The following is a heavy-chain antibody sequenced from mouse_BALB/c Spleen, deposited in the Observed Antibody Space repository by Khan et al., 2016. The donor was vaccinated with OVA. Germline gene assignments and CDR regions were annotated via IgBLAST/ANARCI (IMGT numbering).Heavy chain of an antibody. Sequence: QVQLQQSGAELAKPGASVKMSCKASGYTFTSYWMHWVKQRPGQGLEWIGYINPSTGYTESNQKFKDKATLTADKSSSTAYMQLSSLTPEDSAVYYCARKVHWYFDVWGAGTTVTVSA. J-gene: IGHJ1*01. CDR3: ARKVHWYFDV. CDR1: GYTFTSYW. CDR2: INPSTGYT. V-gene: IGHV1-7*01.